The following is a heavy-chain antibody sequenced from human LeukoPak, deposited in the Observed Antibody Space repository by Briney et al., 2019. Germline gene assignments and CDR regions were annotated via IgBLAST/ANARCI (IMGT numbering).Heavy chain of an antibody. CDR3: ARDHYYDGPGRFDP. CDR2: VYFDGGT. Sequence: PSETLSLTCSVSGGSVTNATYHWAWIRQPPGKGLEWIGSVYFDGGTHYNRSLQSRVAISVDTSKNQYSLRLSSVTAADTAVYYCARDHYYDGPGRFDPWGQGILVTVSS. CDR1: GGSVTNATYH. D-gene: IGHD3-16*01. V-gene: IGHV4-39*07. J-gene: IGHJ5*02.